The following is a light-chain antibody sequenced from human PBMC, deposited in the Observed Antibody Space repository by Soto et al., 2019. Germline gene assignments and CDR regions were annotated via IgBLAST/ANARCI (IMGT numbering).Light chain of an antibody. Sequence: DIQMTQSPSSLSASVGDRVTITCRASQSIGKYLNWYHHRPGKAPKLLIYVASSLGGGVPSRFSGSGSGTDFTLTISSLQPEDSATYFCQQSYITPPTFGQGTKLEIK. J-gene: IGKJ2*01. V-gene: IGKV1-39*01. CDR1: QSIGKY. CDR3: QQSYITPPT. CDR2: VAS.